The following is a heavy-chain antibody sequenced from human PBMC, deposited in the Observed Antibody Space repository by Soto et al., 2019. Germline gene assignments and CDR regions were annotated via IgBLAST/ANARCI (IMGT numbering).Heavy chain of an antibody. J-gene: IGHJ5*02. Sequence: PSETLSLTCTVSGGSISSSIYYWGWIRHPPGKGLEWIGSIYYSGSTYYNPSLKSRVTISVDTSKNQFSLKLSSVTAEDTAVYYCASGDQETYYDFWSGYKTNWFDPWGQGTLVTVSS. CDR3: ASGDQETYYDFWSGYKTNWFDP. V-gene: IGHV4-39*01. D-gene: IGHD3-3*01. CDR2: IYYSGST. CDR1: GGSISSSIYY.